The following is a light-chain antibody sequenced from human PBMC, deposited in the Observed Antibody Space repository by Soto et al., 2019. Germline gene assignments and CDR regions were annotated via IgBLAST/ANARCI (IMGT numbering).Light chain of an antibody. CDR2: SNN. CDR3: GASEDGLNGRV. CDR1: SSNIGSNT. J-gene: IGLJ1*01. Sequence: QSVLTQPPSASGTPGQTVTISCSGSSSNIGSNTVNWYQHLPGAAPKLLIYSNNQRPSGVADRFSGAKSGTSASPAISGRQHEDEADYYCGASEDGLNGRVFGTGTKLTVL. V-gene: IGLV1-44*01.